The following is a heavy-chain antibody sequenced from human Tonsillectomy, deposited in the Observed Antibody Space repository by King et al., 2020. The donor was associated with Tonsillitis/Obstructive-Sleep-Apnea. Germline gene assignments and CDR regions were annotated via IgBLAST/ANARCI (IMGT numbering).Heavy chain of an antibody. CDR3: ARIYGSGSYTPV. V-gene: IGHV3-21*01. J-gene: IGHJ4*02. Sequence: VQLVESGGGLVKPGGSLRLSCEASGFTFSSYSMNWVRQAPGKGLEWVSSISSSSSYIYYADSVKGRFTISRDNAKNSLYLQMNSLRAEDTAVYYCARIYGSGSYTPVWGQGTLVTVSS. D-gene: IGHD3-10*01. CDR1: GFTFSSYS. CDR2: ISSSSSYI.